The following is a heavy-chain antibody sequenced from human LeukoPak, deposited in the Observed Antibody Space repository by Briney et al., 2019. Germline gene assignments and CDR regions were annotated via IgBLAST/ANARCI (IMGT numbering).Heavy chain of an antibody. J-gene: IGHJ3*02. CDR1: GGSISGYY. Sequence: SEALSLTCTVSGGSISGYYWTWIRQPPGKGLEWIGYIYSSGSTNYNPSLGSRVTISVDTSKNQFSLRLSSVTAADTAVYYCAKTVRQWLANDAFAIWGQGTMVTVSS. V-gene: IGHV4-59*01. D-gene: IGHD6-19*01. CDR3: AKTVRQWLANDAFAI. CDR2: IYSSGST.